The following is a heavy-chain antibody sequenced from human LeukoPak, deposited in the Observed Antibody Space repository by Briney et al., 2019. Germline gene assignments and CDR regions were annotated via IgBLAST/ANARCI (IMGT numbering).Heavy chain of an antibody. J-gene: IGHJ5*02. CDR2: FYTRGTT. Sequence: SETLSLTCTVSGGSMSPYYWSWIRQPPGKGLEWIGYFYTRGTTHYNPSLKSRVTMSVDTSNNQFLLTLSSVTAADTAVYYCARHGDFWGGRSWFDPWGQGTLVAVSS. V-gene: IGHV4-4*09. CDR3: ARHGDFWGGRSWFDP. CDR1: GGSMSPYY. D-gene: IGHD3-3*01.